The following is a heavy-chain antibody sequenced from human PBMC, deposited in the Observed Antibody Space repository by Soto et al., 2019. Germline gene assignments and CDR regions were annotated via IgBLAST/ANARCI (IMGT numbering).Heavy chain of an antibody. Sequence: QLQLQESGPGLVKPSETLSLTCTVSGASIRSTTYYWGWIRQPPGKGLERIASIYYSGSTYYNPSLKGRVNISVDMSNNQFSLKLTSVTAADTAVYYCATHNWNLDPWGQGTLVTVSS. CDR2: IYYSGST. J-gene: IGHJ1*01. CDR3: ATHNWNLDP. D-gene: IGHD1-20*01. V-gene: IGHV4-39*01. CDR1: GASIRSTTYY.